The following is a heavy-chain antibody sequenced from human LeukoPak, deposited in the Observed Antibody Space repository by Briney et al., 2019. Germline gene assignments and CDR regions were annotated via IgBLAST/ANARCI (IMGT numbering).Heavy chain of an antibody. Sequence: GGSLRLSCAASGFTFSDYCMSWIRQAPGKGLEWVSYISSSGSTIYYADSVKGRFTISRDNAKNSLYLQMNSLRAEDTAVYYCARGRFPVERYYDYWGQGTLVTVSS. D-gene: IGHD1-1*01. CDR1: GFTFSDYC. J-gene: IGHJ4*02. CDR3: ARGRFPVERYYDY. CDR2: ISSSGSTI. V-gene: IGHV3-11*01.